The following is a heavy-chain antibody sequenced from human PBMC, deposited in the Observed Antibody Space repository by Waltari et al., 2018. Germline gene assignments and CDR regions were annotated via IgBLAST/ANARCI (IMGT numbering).Heavy chain of an antibody. D-gene: IGHD1-26*01. CDR2: IRYDGSNK. J-gene: IGHJ4*02. CDR3: ASLIVGATDVDY. CDR1: GFTFSSYG. Sequence: QVQLVESGGGVVQPGGSLRLSCAASGFTFSSYGMHWVRQAPGKGLEWGAFIRYDGSNKYYADSVKGRFTISRDNSKNTLYLQMNSLRAEDTAVYYWASLIVGATDVDYWGQGTLVTVSS. V-gene: IGHV3-30*02.